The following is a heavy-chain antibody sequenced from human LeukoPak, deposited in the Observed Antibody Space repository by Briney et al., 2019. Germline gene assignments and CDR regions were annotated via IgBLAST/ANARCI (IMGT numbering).Heavy chain of an antibody. CDR2: ISAYNGNT. D-gene: IGHD3-22*01. Sequence: ASVKVSCKASGYTFTSYGISWVRQAPGQGLEWMGWISAYNGNTNYAQKLQGRVTMTTDTSTSTAYMELRSLRSEDTAVYYCARGPYYYDSSGYYYDYWGQGTLVTVSS. CDR3: ARGPYYYDSSGYYYDY. CDR1: GYTFTSYG. J-gene: IGHJ4*02. V-gene: IGHV1-18*01.